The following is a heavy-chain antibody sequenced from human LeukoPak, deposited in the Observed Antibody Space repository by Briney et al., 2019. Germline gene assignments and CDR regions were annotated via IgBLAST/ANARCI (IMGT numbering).Heavy chain of an antibody. CDR1: GFTFGDYT. CDR2: IKSKTDGGTT. D-gene: IGHD1-7*01. J-gene: IGHJ3*02. Sequence: GGSLRLSCTASGFTFGDYTMTWVRQAPGKGLEWVGRIKSKTDGGTTDYAAPVKGRFTISRDDSKNTLYLQMNSLKTEDTAVYYCTTDRSLELPPDAFDIWGQGTMVTVSS. V-gene: IGHV3-15*01. CDR3: TTDRSLELPPDAFDI.